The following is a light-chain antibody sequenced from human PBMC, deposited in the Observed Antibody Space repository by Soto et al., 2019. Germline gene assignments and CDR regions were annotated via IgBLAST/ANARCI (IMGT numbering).Light chain of an antibody. V-gene: IGKV1-5*03. J-gene: IGKJ1*01. CDR1: QTISSW. CDR3: QHYNSYSEA. Sequence: DIQMTQSPSTLSGSVGDRVTITCWASQTISSWLAWYQQKPGKAPKLLIYKASTLKSGVPSRFSGSVSGTEGTITISSLQTDDGSTYYCQHYNSYSEAFGQGTKVDIK. CDR2: KAS.